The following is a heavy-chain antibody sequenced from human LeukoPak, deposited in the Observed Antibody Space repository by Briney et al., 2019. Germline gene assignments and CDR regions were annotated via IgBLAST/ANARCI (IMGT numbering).Heavy chain of an antibody. Sequence: SETLSLTCTVSGGSIRGISYYWGWIRQPPGKGLEWIGSFDYSGSTYYNASLNSRVTISIDTANKQFSLKLTSVIAADTAVYYCARHGSAGTAWGQGTQVTVSS. J-gene: IGHJ5*02. CDR2: FDYSGST. CDR1: GGSIRGISYY. CDR3: ARHGSAGTA. D-gene: IGHD6-13*01. V-gene: IGHV4-39*01.